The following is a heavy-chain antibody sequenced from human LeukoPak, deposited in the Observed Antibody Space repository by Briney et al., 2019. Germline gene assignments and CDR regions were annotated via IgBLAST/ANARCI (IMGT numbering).Heavy chain of an antibody. J-gene: IGHJ4*02. CDR2: ISGSGGYT. V-gene: IGHV3-23*01. D-gene: IGHD5-12*01. Sequence: GGSLRLSSAASGFTFSSYAMRWVRQAPGRGLEWVSGISGSGGYTDYADSVKGRFTISRDNSQNTLYLQMNSLRAEDTAVYYCAKDLEVRGYRGPVSVSFDCWGQGSLVPFSS. CDR1: GFTFSSYA. CDR3: AKDLEVRGYRGPVSVSFDC.